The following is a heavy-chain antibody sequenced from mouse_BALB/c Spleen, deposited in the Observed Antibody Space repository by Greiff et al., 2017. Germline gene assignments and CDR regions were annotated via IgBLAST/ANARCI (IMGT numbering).Heavy chain of an antibody. D-gene: IGHD2-1*01. CDR3: ARAGGNYGFDY. CDR1: GFTFSDYY. V-gene: IGHV5-4*02. Sequence: EVKLMESGGGLVKPGGSLKLSCAASGFTFSDYYMYWVRQTPEKRLEWVATISDGGSYTYYPDSVKGRFTISRDNAKNNLYLQMSSLKSEDTAMYYCARAGGNYGFDYWGQGTTLTVSS. J-gene: IGHJ2*01. CDR2: ISDGGSYT.